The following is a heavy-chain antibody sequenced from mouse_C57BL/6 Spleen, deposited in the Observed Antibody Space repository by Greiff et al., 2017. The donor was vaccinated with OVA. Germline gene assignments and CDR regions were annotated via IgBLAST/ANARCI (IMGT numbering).Heavy chain of an antibody. J-gene: IGHJ3*01. D-gene: IGHD2-4*01. CDR1: GFTFSDYY. V-gene: IGHV5-16*01. Sequence: EVKLMESEGGLVQPGSSMKLSCTASGFTFSDYYMAWVRQVPEKGLEWVANINYDGSSTYYLDSLKSRFIISRDNAKNILYLQMSSLKSEDTATYYCARAGYYDYDGFAYWGQGTLVTVSA. CDR2: INYDGSST. CDR3: ARAGYYDYDGFAY.